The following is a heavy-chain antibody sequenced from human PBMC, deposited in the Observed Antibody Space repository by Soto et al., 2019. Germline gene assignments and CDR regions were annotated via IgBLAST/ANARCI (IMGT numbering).Heavy chain of an antibody. J-gene: IGHJ4*02. CDR2: TYYRSRWYH. D-gene: IGHD4-4*01. Sequence: SQTLSLTCAISGDGVSSNSAAWNWIRQSPSRGIEWLGRTYYRSRWYHDYAVSVKSRIIINPDTSKNQFSLQLNSVTPDDTAVYYCASYRYDYWGQGTVVTVSS. V-gene: IGHV6-1*01. CDR3: ASYRYDY. CDR1: GDGVSSNSAA.